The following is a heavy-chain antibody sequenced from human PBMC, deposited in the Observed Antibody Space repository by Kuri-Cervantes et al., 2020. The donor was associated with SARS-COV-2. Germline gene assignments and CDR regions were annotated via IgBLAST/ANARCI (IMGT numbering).Heavy chain of an antibody. CDR1: GGTFSSYA. D-gene: IGHD3-3*01. V-gene: IGHV1-69*13. CDR2: IIPIFGTA. Sequence: SVKVSCKASGGTFSSYAISWVRQAPGQGLGWMGRIIPIFGTANYAQKFQGRVTITADESTSTAYMELSSLRSEDTAVYYCARDRPYENTIFGVVPSHDWYFDLWGRGTLVTVSS. J-gene: IGHJ2*01. CDR3: ARDRPYENTIFGVVPSHDWYFDL.